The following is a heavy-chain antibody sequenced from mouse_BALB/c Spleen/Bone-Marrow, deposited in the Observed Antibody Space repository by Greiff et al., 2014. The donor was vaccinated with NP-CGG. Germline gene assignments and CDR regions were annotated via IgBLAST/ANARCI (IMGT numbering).Heavy chain of an antibody. CDR1: GFTFSDFY. Sequence: DVKLVESGGGLVKPGGSLKLSCAASGFTFSDFYMFWFRQTPEKRLEWVATISNGGTYAYYPDSVKGRFTISRDNAKNNLYLQMSSLKSEDTAMYYCARSGERYGAMDYWGQGTPVTVTS. V-gene: IGHV5-4*02. CDR3: ARSGERYGAMDY. D-gene: IGHD1-1*02. CDR2: ISNGGTYA. J-gene: IGHJ4*01.